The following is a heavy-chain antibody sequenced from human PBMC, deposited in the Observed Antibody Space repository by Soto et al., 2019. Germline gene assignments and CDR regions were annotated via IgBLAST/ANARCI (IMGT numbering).Heavy chain of an antibody. J-gene: IGHJ6*02. CDR1: GFTFSSYA. CDR3: AKDRTWHSLPDGLDV. V-gene: IGHV3-23*01. CDR2: VSGSVLST. Sequence: AGGSLRLSCAASGFTFSSYAMTWVRQAPGKGLEWVATVSGSVLSTDYADSVKGRFTISRDTSKTTVYLQVNSLRVDDSATYYCAKDRTWHSLPDGLDVWGLGTTVTVSS. D-gene: IGHD2-15*01.